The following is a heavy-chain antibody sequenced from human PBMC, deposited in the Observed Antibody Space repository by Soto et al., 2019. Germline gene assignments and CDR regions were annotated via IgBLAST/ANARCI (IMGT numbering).Heavy chain of an antibody. CDR1: GGSISSGGYY. D-gene: IGHD3-22*01. Sequence: SETLSLTCTVSGGSISSGGYYWSWIRQHPGKGLEWIGYIYYSGSTYYNPSLKSRVTISVDTSKNQFSLKLSSVTAADTAVYYCARTMNYYDSRGGGYWGQGTLVTVSS. CDR2: IYYSGST. CDR3: ARTMNYYDSRGGGY. V-gene: IGHV4-31*03. J-gene: IGHJ4*02.